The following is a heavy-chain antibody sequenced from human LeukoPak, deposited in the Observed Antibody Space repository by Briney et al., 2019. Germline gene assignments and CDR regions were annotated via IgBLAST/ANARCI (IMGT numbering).Heavy chain of an antibody. D-gene: IGHD4-17*01. J-gene: IGHJ4*02. V-gene: IGHV3-23*01. CDR1: GFTFSSYA. CDR2: ISSNGGTT. CDR3: AKDSTTVTTGRGNFDH. Sequence: GGSLRLSCAASGFTFSSYAMTWVRQALGKGLEWVSIISSNGGTTYYADPVEGRFTISRDNSKNTLYLQMNSLRAEDTAIYYCAKDSTTVTTGRGNFDHWGQGTLVTVSS.